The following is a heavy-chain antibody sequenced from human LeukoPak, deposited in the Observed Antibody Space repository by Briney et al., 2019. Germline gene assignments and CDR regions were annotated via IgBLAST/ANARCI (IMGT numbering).Heavy chain of an antibody. CDR2: IKQDGSEK. CDR1: GFRFSTYW. J-gene: IGHJ4*02. D-gene: IGHD3-10*01. V-gene: IGHV3-7*01. Sequence: GGPLRLSCAASGFRFSTYWMSWIRQAPGKGLEWVANIKQDGSEKYYADSVKGRFTISRDNGKNSVYLQMTCLRAEDTAVYYCVRDSDGSAYYVSGSGFDFWGQGTLVTVSS. CDR3: VRDSDGSAYYVSGSGFDF.